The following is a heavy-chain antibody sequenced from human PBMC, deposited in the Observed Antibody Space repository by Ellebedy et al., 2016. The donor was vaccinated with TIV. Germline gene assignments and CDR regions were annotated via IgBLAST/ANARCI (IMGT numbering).Heavy chain of an antibody. CDR1: GFTFSSYA. J-gene: IGHJ4*02. CDR3: ARGNSGYDAVYLDY. Sequence: GESLKISCAASGFTFSSYAMHWVRQAPGKGLELVAVISYDGSNKYYADSVKGRFTISRDNSKNTLYLQMNSLRAEDTAVYYCARGNSGYDAVYLDYWGQGTLVTVSS. V-gene: IGHV3-30-3*01. D-gene: IGHD5-12*01. CDR2: ISYDGSNK.